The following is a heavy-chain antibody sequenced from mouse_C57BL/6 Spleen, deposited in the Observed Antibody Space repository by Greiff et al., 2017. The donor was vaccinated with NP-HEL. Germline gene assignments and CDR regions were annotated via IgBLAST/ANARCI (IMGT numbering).Heavy chain of an antibody. D-gene: IGHD1-1*01. CDR2: IFPGSGST. CDR1: GYTFTDYY. CDR3: ARAGTTVVEGYAMDY. V-gene: IGHV1-75*01. Sequence: QVQLQQSGPELVKPGASVKISCKASGYTFTDYYINWVKQRPGQGLEWIGWIFPGSGSTSYNEKFKGKATLTVDKSSSTAYMLLSSLTSEDSAVYFCARAGTTVVEGYAMDYWGQGTSVTVSS. J-gene: IGHJ4*01.